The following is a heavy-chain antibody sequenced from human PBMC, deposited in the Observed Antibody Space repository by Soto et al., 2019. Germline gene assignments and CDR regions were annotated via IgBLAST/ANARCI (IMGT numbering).Heavy chain of an antibody. Sequence: SQTLSLTCAISGDNVSNNNAAWNWIRQSPSRGLEWLGRTYYRSQWYSDYAVSVKSRITFNPDTSKNQFSLQLNSVTPEDTAVYYCARDSGYDYPLDYWGQGTLVTVSS. CDR3: ARDSGYDYPLDY. CDR1: GDNVSNNNAA. J-gene: IGHJ4*02. D-gene: IGHD5-12*01. CDR2: TYYRSQWYS. V-gene: IGHV6-1*01.